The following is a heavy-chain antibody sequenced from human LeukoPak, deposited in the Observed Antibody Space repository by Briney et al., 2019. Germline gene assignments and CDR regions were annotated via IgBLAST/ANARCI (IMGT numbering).Heavy chain of an antibody. J-gene: IGHJ4*02. CDR1: GYTFTSYG. D-gene: IGHD4-17*01. V-gene: IGHV1-18*01. CDR2: ISAYNGNT. Sequence: ASVKVSCKASGYTFTSYGISWVRQAPGQGLEWMGWISAYNGNTNYAQKLQGRVTMTTDTSTSTAYMELRSLRSDDTAVYYCAMTQLPVYYGDYRGVYFDYWGQGTLVTVSS. CDR3: AMTQLPVYYGDYRGVYFDY.